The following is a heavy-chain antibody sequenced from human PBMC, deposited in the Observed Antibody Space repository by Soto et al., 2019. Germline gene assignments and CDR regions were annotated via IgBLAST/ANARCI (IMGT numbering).Heavy chain of an antibody. J-gene: IGHJ2*01. CDR3: AKAPLGYKWYFDL. CDR1: GFTFSNYA. CDR2: ISYDGSNK. D-gene: IGHD1-1*01. Sequence: PGGSLRLSCAASGFTFSNYAMHWVRQAPGKGLEWVAVISYDGSNKYYADSVKGRFTISRDNSKNTLDLQMNSLRAEDTAVYYCAKAPLGYKWYFDLWGRGTLVTVSS. V-gene: IGHV3-30-3*01.